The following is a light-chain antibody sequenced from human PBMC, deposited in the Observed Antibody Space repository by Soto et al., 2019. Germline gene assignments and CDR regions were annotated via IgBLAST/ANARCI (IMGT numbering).Light chain of an antibody. V-gene: IGLV2-14*01. J-gene: IGLJ2*01. CDR2: EVS. CDR3: SSYTSSSTLVV. Sequence: SALTQPASVSGSPGQSITISCSGTSGDVGGYSYVSWYQQHPGKAPRLMIYEVSNRPSGVSNRFSGSKSGNTASLTISGLQAEDEATYYCSSYTSSSTLVVFGGGTKLTVL. CDR1: SGDVGGYSY.